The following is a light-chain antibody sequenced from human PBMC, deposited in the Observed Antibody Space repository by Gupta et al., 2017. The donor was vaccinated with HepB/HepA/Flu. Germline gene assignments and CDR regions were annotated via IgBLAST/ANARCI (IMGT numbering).Light chain of an antibody. V-gene: IGKV4-1*01. Sequence: DIVMTQSPDSLAVSLGERATINCKSSQSVLSSSNNKNYLAWYQQKPGQPPKLLIYWASTRESGVPDRFSGSGSGXDFTLTXTSLQAEDVAVYYCQQYYSTLSFGXGTKVDIK. CDR2: WAS. CDR3: QQYYSTLS. CDR1: QSVLSSSNNKNY. J-gene: IGKJ3*01.